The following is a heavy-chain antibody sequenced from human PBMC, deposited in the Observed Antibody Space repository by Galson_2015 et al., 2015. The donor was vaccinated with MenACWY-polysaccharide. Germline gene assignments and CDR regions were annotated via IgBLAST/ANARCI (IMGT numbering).Heavy chain of an antibody. J-gene: IGHJ4*02. D-gene: IGHD1-26*01. Sequence: SVKVSCTASGYTFTNSGISWVRQAPGHGLEWMGWISDYTNNTKYAQKLQGRVTMTTDKSTRTVYMELRSLRSDDTAVYFCVRAGGNYYEWLLEFDFWGQGTLVTVSS. CDR2: ISDYTNNT. CDR1: GYTFTNSG. CDR3: VRAGGNYYEWLLEFDF. V-gene: IGHV1-18*01.